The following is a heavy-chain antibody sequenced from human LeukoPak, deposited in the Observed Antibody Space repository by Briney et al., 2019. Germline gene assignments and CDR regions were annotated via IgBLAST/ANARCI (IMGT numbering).Heavy chain of an antibody. CDR1: GGTFSSYA. J-gene: IGHJ4*02. V-gene: IGHV1-69*04. D-gene: IGHD3-22*01. Sequence: GASVKVSCKASGGTFSSYAISWVRQAPGQGLEWMGRIIPILGIANYAQRFQGRVTITADKSTSTAYMELSSLRSEDTAVYYCAGSYYYDSSGYYYGFDYWGQGTLVTVSS. CDR3: AGSYYYDSSGYYYGFDY. CDR2: IIPILGIA.